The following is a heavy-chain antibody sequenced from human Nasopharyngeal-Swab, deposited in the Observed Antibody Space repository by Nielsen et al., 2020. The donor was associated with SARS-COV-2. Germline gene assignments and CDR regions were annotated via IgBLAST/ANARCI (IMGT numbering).Heavy chain of an antibody. J-gene: IGHJ6*02. V-gene: IGHV3-23*01. CDR3: ARDRDSGVDSDDYYHYYGMDV. Sequence: ESLKISCAASGFTFSSYAMNWVRQAPGKGLEWVSDISASDYTTYYADSVTGRFTISRDNSNNKVNLQMNSLRAEDTAIYYCARDRDSGVDSDDYYHYYGMDVWGQGTTVTVFS. D-gene: IGHD5-12*01. CDR2: ISASDYTT. CDR1: GFTFSSYA.